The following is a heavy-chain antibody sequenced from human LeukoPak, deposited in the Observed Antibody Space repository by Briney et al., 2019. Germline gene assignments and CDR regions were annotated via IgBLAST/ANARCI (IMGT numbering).Heavy chain of an antibody. D-gene: IGHD3-3*01. Sequence: ASVKVSCKASGYTFTSYGISWVRQAPGQGLEWMGWISAYNGNTNYAQKLQGRVTMTTDTSTSTAYMELRSLRSDDTAVYYCARNTAYYDFWSGYYGYYYYYMDVWGKGTTVTVSS. CDR2: ISAYNGNT. CDR1: GYTFTSYG. J-gene: IGHJ6*03. CDR3: ARNTAYYDFWSGYYGYYYYYMDV. V-gene: IGHV1-18*01.